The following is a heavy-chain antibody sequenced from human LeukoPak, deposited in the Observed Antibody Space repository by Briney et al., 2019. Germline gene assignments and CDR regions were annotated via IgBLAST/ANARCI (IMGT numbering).Heavy chain of an antibody. V-gene: IGHV3-7*01. Sequence: GGSLRLSCAASGFTFSTYWMNWVRQAPGKGLEWVANIKQDGSEKYYVDSVKGRFTISRDNAKNSLYLQMNSLRAEDTAVYYCARDGPRVPTIFGTFDRWGQGTLVTVSS. CDR2: IKQDGSEK. CDR1: GFTFSTYW. CDR3: ARDGPRVPTIFGTFDR. D-gene: IGHD3-3*01. J-gene: IGHJ5*02.